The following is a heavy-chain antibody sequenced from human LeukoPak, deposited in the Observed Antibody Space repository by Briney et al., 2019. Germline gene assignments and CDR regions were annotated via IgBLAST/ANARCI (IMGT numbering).Heavy chain of an antibody. V-gene: IGHV1-69*05. CDR2: IIPIFGTA. CDR1: GGTFSSYA. CDR3: ARSVLQRYNWNHGDY. D-gene: IGHD1-14*01. Sequence: GASVKASCKASGGTFSSYAISWVRQAPGQGLEWMGGIIPIFGTANYAQKFQGRVTITTDESTSTAYMELSSLRSEDTAVYYCARSVLQRYNWNHGDYWGQGTLVTVSS. J-gene: IGHJ4*02.